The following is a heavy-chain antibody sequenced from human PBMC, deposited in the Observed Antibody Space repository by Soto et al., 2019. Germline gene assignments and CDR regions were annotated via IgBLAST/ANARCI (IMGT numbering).Heavy chain of an antibody. Sequence: QVQLVQSGAEVKKSGSSVKVSCKASGGTFSSYAISWVRQAPGQGLEWMGGIIPIFGTANYAQKFQGRVTXTXXXSXXTAYMELSSLRSEDTAVYYCARHVPAAGYYYGMDVWGQGTTVTVSS. CDR1: GGTFSSYA. D-gene: IGHD2-2*01. CDR3: ARHVPAAGYYYGMDV. V-gene: IGHV1-69*05. J-gene: IGHJ6*02. CDR2: IIPIFGTA.